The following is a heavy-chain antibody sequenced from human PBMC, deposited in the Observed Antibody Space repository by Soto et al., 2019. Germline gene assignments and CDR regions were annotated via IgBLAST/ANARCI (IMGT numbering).Heavy chain of an antibody. D-gene: IGHD3-22*01. CDR1: GFTFSTYW. J-gene: IGHJ4*02. V-gene: IGHV3-7*01. Sequence: PVGSRRLSCAASGFTFSTYWMSWVRQAPGKGLEWVANTNQDESEKNYLDSVKGRFTVSRDNAKNSLYLQMNSLRVEDTAVYYCVRDRGYSVFDYWGQGTRVTVSS. CDR3: VRDRGYSVFDY. CDR2: TNQDESEK.